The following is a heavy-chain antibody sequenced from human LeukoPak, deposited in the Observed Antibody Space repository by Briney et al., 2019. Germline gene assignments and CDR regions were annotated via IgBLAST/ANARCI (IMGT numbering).Heavy chain of an antibody. CDR2: MNPNSGNT. CDR3: AVPHYDYVWGSYRHDY. Sequence: ASVKVSCKASGYTFTSYDINWVRQATGQGLEWMGWMNPNSGNTGYAQKFQGRVTITTDESTSTAYMELSSLRSEDTAVYYCAVPHYDYVWGSYRHDYWGQGTLVTVSS. V-gene: IGHV1-8*01. J-gene: IGHJ4*02. CDR1: GYTFTSYD. D-gene: IGHD3-16*02.